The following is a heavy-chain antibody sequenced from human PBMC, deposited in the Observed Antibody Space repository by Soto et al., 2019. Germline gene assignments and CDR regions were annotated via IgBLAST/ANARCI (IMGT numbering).Heavy chain of an antibody. D-gene: IGHD3-3*01. CDR2: ISSSSSTI. Sequence: EVQVVESGGGLVQPGGSLRLSFAASGFTFSINSMNWVRQAPGKGLEWISYISSSSSTIYADSVKGRFTISRDNAKNSLYLHMNSLRDEDTAVYYCARVIWSGHLTSDLWGQGTLVTVSS. V-gene: IGHV3-48*02. J-gene: IGHJ5*02. CDR3: ARVIWSGHLTSDL. CDR1: GFTFSINS.